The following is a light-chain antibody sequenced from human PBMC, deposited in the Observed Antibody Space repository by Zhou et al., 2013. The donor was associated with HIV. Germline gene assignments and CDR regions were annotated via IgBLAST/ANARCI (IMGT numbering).Light chain of an antibody. CDR2: LGS. CDR1: QSLLHSNGYNY. CDR3: MQGIHLPAT. J-gene: IGKJ1*01. Sequence: DIVMTQSPLSLPVTPGEPASISCRSSQSLLHSNGYNYLDWYLQKPGQSPQLLIYLGSNRASGVPDRFSGSGSGTDFTLKISRVEAEDVGVYYCMQGIHLPATFGQGTKVEIK. V-gene: IGKV2-28*01.